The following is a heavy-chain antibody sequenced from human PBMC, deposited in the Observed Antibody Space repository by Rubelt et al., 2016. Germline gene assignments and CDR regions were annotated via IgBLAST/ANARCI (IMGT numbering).Heavy chain of an antibody. CDR1: SGSFSGYY. V-gene: IGHV4-34*01. CDR3: AREFDGSSGEDY. CDR2: INHSGST. Sequence: QVQLQQWGAGLLKPSETLSLICAVYSGSFSGYYWTWIPQPPGKGLEWIGEINHSGSTNYNPSLKSRVTISIDTSKNEFTLKLKSVTAADTAVYYCAREFDGSSGEDYWGQGTLVTVSS. J-gene: IGHJ4*02. D-gene: IGHD3-16*01.